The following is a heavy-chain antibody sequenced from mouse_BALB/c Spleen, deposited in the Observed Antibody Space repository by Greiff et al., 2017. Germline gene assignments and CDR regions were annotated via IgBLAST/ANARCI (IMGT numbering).Heavy chain of an antibody. CDR1: GFAFSSYD. D-gene: IGHD2-3*01. CDR3: ARLGDGCCDWAY. V-gene: IGHV5-12-1*01. Sequence: EVQLVESGGGLVKPGGSLKLSCAASGFAFSSYDMSWVRQTPEKRLEWVAYISSGGGSTYYPDTVKGRFTISRDNAKNTLYLQMSSLKSEDTAMYYCARLGDGCCDWAYWGQGTTLTVSS. J-gene: IGHJ2*01. CDR2: ISSGGGST.